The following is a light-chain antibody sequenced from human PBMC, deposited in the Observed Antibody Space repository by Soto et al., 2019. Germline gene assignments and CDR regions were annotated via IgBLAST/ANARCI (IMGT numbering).Light chain of an antibody. V-gene: IGKV1-5*01. Sequence: DIQMTQSPSTLSASVGDRVTITCRASQSISSWLAWYQQKPGKAPKLLIYDDSSLESGVPSRFSGSGSGTEFTLSISSLQPDDFATYYCQPYNSYPYTFAQGTKLEIK. CDR2: DDS. CDR3: QPYNSYPYT. J-gene: IGKJ2*01. CDR1: QSISSW.